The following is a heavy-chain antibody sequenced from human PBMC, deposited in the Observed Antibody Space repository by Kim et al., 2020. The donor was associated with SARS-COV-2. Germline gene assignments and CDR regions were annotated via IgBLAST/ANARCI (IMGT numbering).Heavy chain of an antibody. CDR3: AKDCSSTSCYPDY. Sequence: YAHYVKGRYTISRDDSKNTLYPQMNSLRAEDAAVYYCAKDCSSTSCYPDYWGQGTLVTVSS. D-gene: IGHD2-2*01. J-gene: IGHJ4*02. V-gene: IGHV3-23*01.